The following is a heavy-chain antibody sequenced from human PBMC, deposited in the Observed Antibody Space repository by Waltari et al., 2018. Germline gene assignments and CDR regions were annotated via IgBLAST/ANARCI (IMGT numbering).Heavy chain of an antibody. J-gene: IGHJ4*02. V-gene: IGHV1-18*01. Sequence: QVQLVQSGAEVKKPGASVTVSCKASGYTFTSSGISWVRQAPGQGLEWMGWISAYNGNTNDAQKLQGRVTMTTDTSTSTAYMELRSLRSDDTAVYYCARDAYYYDSSGYYSDYWGQGTLVTVSS. CDR3: ARDAYYYDSSGYYSDY. CDR2: ISAYNGNT. D-gene: IGHD3-22*01. CDR1: GYTFTSSG.